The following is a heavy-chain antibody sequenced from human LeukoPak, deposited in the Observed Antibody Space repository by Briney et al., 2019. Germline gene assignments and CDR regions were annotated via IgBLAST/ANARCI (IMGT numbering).Heavy chain of an antibody. D-gene: IGHD1-7*01. J-gene: IGHJ4*02. CDR1: GFTFSSYS. CDR3: ARRGTGTTGYYFDY. CDR2: ISSSSSTI. Sequence: GGSLGLSCAASGFTFSSYSMNWVRQAPGKGLEWVSYISSSSSTIYYADSVKGRFTISRDNAKNSLYLQMNSLRAEDTAVYFCARRGTGTTGYYFDYWGQGTLVTVSS. V-gene: IGHV3-48*01.